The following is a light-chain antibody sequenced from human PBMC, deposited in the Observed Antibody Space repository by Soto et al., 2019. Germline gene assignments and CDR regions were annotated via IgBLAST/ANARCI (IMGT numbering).Light chain of an antibody. Sequence: QSVLTQPPSASGSPGQRVIVSCSGSTSDIGTNAVNWFQHLPGTAPKLLIYTNNQRPPGVPDRFSGSKSGTSASLAISGLQSEDEADYYCATWHDSFYVFGTGTKLTVL. CDR3: ATWHDSFYV. CDR2: TNN. J-gene: IGLJ1*01. CDR1: TSDIGTNA. V-gene: IGLV1-44*01.